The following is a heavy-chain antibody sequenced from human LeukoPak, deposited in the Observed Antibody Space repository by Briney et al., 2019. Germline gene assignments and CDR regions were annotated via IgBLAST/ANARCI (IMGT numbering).Heavy chain of an antibody. CDR3: AKVRASIWFGELYYYGMDV. CDR2: ISGSGGST. D-gene: IGHD3-10*01. Sequence: PGGSLRLSCAASGFTFSSYAMSWVRQAPGKGLEWVSAISGSGGSTYYADSVKGRFTISRDNSKNTLYLQMNSLRAEDTAVYYCAKVRASIWFGELYYYGMDVRGQGTTVTVSS. V-gene: IGHV3-23*01. CDR1: GFTFSSYA. J-gene: IGHJ6*02.